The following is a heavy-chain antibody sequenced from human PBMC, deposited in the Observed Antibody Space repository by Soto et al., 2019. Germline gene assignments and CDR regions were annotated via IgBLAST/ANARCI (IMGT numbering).Heavy chain of an antibody. J-gene: IGHJ6*02. CDR1: GFTVSSNY. CDR2: IYSGGST. D-gene: IGHD3-22*01. V-gene: IGHV3-53*01. CDR3: ARARTGARRYYYDSSGYPPDRYGMDV. Sequence: XGSLILSCSASGFTVSSNYMSWVRQAPGKGLDWVSVIYSGGSTYYADSVKGRFTISRDNSKNTLYLQMNSLRAEDTAVYYCARARTGARRYYYDSSGYPPDRYGMDVWGQGPTVTVSS.